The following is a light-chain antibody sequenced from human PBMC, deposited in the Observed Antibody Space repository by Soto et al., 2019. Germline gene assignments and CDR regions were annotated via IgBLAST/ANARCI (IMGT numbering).Light chain of an antibody. CDR2: SSS. Sequence: QSVLTQPPSASGTPGQRVTISCSGSSSNVGSNTVNWYQQFPGTAPKLLIYSSSRRPSGVPDRFSGSKSGTSASLAISGVQSEDKADFYCATWDDSLNAWVFGGGTQLTVL. CDR1: SSNVGSNT. CDR3: ATWDDSLNAWV. V-gene: IGLV1-44*01. J-gene: IGLJ3*02.